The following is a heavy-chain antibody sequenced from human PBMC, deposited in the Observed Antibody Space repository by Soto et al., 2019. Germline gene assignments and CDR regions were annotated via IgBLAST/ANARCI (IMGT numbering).Heavy chain of an antibody. CDR3: ANRDSSCYPLDY. CDR1: GFTFSIYG. D-gene: IGHD3-22*01. CDR2: ISQPATET. Sequence: LRLSCVASGFTFSIYGMHWVRQAPGQGLEWVAVISQPATETYYTDSVKGRFSISRDDSKSTLYLQMNSLRPEDTAVYYCANRDSSCYPLDYWGQGTLVTVS. J-gene: IGHJ4*02. V-gene: IGHV3-30*18.